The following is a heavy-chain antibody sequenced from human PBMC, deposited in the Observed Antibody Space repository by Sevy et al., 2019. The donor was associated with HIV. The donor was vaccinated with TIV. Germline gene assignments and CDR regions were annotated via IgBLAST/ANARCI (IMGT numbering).Heavy chain of an antibody. CDR2: IIPILGTT. Sequence: ASVKVSCKAFGGSFSFYGISWVRQAPGQGLEWMAGIIPILGTTKYAQKFQGRVTITADESTSTVYMELTSLRSEDTAVYYWGRGGPDDILTHYGMDVWGQGTTVTVSS. CDR3: GRGGPDDILTHYGMDV. V-gene: IGHV1-69*13. D-gene: IGHD3-9*01. J-gene: IGHJ6*02. CDR1: GGSFSFYG.